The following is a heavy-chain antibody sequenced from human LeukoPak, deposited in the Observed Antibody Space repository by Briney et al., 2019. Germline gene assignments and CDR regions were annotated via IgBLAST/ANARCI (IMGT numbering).Heavy chain of an antibody. J-gene: IGHJ3*02. CDR2: IYYSGST. CDR3: ARDRITNDAFDI. CDR1: GVSISSGGYY. V-gene: IGHV4-31*03. Sequence: SETLSLTCTVSGVSISSGGYYWSWIRQHPGKGLEWIGYIYYSGSTYYNPSLKSRVTISVDTSKNQFSLKLSSVTAADTAVYYCARDRITNDAFDIWGQGTMVTVSS. D-gene: IGHD3-10*01.